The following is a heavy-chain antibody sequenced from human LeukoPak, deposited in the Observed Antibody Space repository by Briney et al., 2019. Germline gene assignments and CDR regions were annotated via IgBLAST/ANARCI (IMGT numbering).Heavy chain of an antibody. CDR3: AREYGTSSDGDYFYY. V-gene: IGHV4-59*01. CDR1: GASITSYY. Sequence: SETLSLTCTVSGASITSYYWTWLRQPPGKGLEWIGYIYHSGSTNYNPSLKSRVTISLDTSRNQFSLRLSSVTAADTAVYFCAREYGTSSDGDYFYYWGQGSLVTVSS. D-gene: IGHD2-21*02. J-gene: IGHJ4*02. CDR2: IYHSGST.